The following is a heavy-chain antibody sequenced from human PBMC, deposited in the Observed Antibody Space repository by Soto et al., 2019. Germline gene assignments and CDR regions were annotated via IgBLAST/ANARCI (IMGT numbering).Heavy chain of an antibody. CDR3: ARGTHFGPFDY. J-gene: IGHJ4*02. D-gene: IGHD3-10*01. CDR1: GGSISGSIW. CDR2: IYHSGSN. Sequence: QVQLQESGPGLVKPSGTLSLTCVVSGGSISGSIWWSWIRQPPGKGLEWIGEIYHSGSNYYNPSLKSRVFISVDRPKNQFSLTLNSVTAADTAVYYCARGTHFGPFDYWGQGTLVTVSS. V-gene: IGHV4-4*02.